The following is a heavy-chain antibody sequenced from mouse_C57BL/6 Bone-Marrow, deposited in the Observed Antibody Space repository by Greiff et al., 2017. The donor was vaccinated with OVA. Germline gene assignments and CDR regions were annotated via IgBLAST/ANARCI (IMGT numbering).Heavy chain of an antibody. D-gene: IGHD4-1*01. CDR2: IRNKANGYTT. J-gene: IGHJ2*01. CDR3: AKCIRTGRFDY. Sequence: EVKLVESGGGLVQPGGSLSLSCAASGFTFTDYYMSWVRQPPGTALALLGFIRNKANGYTTEYSASVKGRFTISRDNSLIILYLHKNALGAEDSATCDCAKCIRTGRFDYWGQGTTLTVST. CDR1: GFTFTDYY. V-gene: IGHV7-3*01.